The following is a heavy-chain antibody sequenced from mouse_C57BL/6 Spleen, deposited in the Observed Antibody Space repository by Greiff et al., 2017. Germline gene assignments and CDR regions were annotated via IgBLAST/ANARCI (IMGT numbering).Heavy chain of an antibody. D-gene: IGHD2-3*01. Sequence: QVQLKESGAELVKPGASVKMSCKASGYTFTTYPIEWMKQNHGKSLEWIGNFHPYNDDTKYNEKFKGKATLTVEKSSSTVYLELSRLTSDDSAVYYCARSGYYGDYYAMDYWGQGTSVTVSS. CDR2: FHPYNDDT. CDR3: ARSGYYGDYYAMDY. CDR1: GYTFTTYP. J-gene: IGHJ4*01. V-gene: IGHV1-47*01.